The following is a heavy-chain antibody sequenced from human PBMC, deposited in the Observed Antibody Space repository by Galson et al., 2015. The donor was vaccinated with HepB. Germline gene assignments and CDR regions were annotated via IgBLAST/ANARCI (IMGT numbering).Heavy chain of an antibody. CDR2: SNDEK. J-gene: IGHJ4*02. CDR3: ARTDYFASGNSNSLFFDH. Sequence: SNDEKSYSTSLKSRLTISKDTSKSQVVLTMTNMDPVDTGTYYCARTDYFASGNSNSLFFDHWGQGTLVTVSS. D-gene: IGHD3-10*01. V-gene: IGHV2-26*01.